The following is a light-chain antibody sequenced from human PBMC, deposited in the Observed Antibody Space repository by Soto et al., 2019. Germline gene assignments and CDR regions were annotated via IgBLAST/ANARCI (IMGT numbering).Light chain of an antibody. V-gene: IGKV1-5*03. Sequence: DIQMTQSPSTLSASAGDRVTITCRASQSISNWLAWYQQKPGKAPKLLIYQASTLESGVPSRFIGSGSGTEFTLTISSLQPDDFATYYCQQYNSYSRTFGQGTTVDIK. J-gene: IGKJ1*01. CDR1: QSISNW. CDR3: QQYNSYSRT. CDR2: QAS.